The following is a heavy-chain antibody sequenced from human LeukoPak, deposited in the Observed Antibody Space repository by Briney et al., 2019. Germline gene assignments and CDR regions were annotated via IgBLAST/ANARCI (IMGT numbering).Heavy chain of an antibody. D-gene: IGHD3-3*01. CDR3: ARGVTIFGVVIISDDAFDI. CDR1: GYTFTGYY. V-gene: IGHV1-2*02. CDR2: INPNSGGT. J-gene: IGHJ3*02. Sequence: ASVKVSCKASGYTFTGYYMHWVRQAPGQGLEWMGWINPNSGGTNYAQKFQGRVTMTRDTSISTAYMELSRLRSDDTAVYYCARGVTIFGVVIISDDAFDIWGQGTMVTVSS.